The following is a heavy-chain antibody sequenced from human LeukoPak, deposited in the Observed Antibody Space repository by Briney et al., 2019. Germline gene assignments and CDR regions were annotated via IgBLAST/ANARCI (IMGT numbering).Heavy chain of an antibody. Sequence: PGGSLRLSCAASGFTFSSYAMSWVRQAPGKGLEWVSAISGSGGSTYYADSVKGRFTISRDNSKNTLYLRMNSLRAEDTAVYYCAKDTVVVVAAIYPYWGQGTLVTVSS. J-gene: IGHJ4*02. CDR2: ISGSGGST. CDR1: GFTFSSYA. D-gene: IGHD2-15*01. CDR3: AKDTVVVVAAIYPY. V-gene: IGHV3-23*01.